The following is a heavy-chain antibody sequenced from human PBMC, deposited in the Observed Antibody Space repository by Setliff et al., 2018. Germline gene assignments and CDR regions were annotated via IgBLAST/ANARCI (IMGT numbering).Heavy chain of an antibody. J-gene: IGHJ3*02. V-gene: IGHV1-46*01. Sequence: GASVKISCKASGYNFTSHYMHWVRQAPGLGLEWMGTINPSSGRTSYAQKFQGRVTMTRDTSTSTVYMDMSSLRSEDTAVYYCARDVFPYHYEGAFDIWGQGTMVTVSS. D-gene: IGHD3-22*01. CDR2: INPSSGRT. CDR1: GYNFTSHY. CDR3: ARDVFPYHYEGAFDI.